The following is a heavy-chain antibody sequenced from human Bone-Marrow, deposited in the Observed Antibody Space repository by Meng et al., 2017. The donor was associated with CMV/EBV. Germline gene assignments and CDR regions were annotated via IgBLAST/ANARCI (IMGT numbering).Heavy chain of an antibody. CDR2: ISYDGSNK. D-gene: IGHD1-26*01. CDR1: GFTFSSYA. Sequence: GGSLRLSCAAPGFTFSSYAMHWVRQAPGKGLEWVAVISYDGSNKYYADSVKGRFTISRDNSKNTLYLQMNSLRAEDTAVYYCARDGPQSGSERGDYFDYWGQGMLVTVSS. CDR3: ARDGPQSGSERGDYFDY. V-gene: IGHV3-30-3*01. J-gene: IGHJ4*02.